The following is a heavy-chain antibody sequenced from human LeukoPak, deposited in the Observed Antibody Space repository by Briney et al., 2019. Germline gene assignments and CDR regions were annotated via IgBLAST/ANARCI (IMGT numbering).Heavy chain of an antibody. Sequence: SETLSLTCTVSGGSISSYYWSWIRQPAGKGLEWIGRIYTSGSTNYNPSLKSRVTMSVDTSKNQFSLKLSSVTAADTAAYYCARDGRGDGYNSYYFDYWGQGTLVTVSS. D-gene: IGHD5-12*01. CDR2: IYTSGST. J-gene: IGHJ4*02. V-gene: IGHV4-4*07. CDR3: ARDGRGDGYNSYYFDY. CDR1: GGSISSYY.